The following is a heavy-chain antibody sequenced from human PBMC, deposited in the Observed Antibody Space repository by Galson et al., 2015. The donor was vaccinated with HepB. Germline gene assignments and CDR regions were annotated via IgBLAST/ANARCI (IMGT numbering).Heavy chain of an antibody. V-gene: IGHV3-30-3*01. CDR1: GFTFSTYS. Sequence: SLRLSCAASGFTFSTYSMYWVRQAPGKGLDWVALISYDGSNKDYADSVKGRFTVSRDNSKNSLYLQLNSLRPDDTAVHYCARENRSSGTDNWGQGTLVTVSS. CDR3: ARENRSSGTDN. D-gene: IGHD3-22*01. CDR2: ISYDGSNK. J-gene: IGHJ4*02.